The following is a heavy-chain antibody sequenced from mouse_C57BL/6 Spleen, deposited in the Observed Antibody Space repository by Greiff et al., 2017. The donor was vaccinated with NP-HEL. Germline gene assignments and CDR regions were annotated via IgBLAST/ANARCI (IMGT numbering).Heavy chain of an antibody. CDR1: GYTFTSYW. Sequence: QVQLKQPGAELVRPGSSVKLSCKASGYTFTSYWMHWVTQRPIQGLEWIGNIDPSDSETHYTQKFKDKATLTVDKSSSTAYMQLSSLTSEDSAVYYCARGAPYYYGSSNWYFDVWGTGTTVTVSS. V-gene: IGHV1-52*01. J-gene: IGHJ1*03. CDR3: ARGAPYYYGSSNWYFDV. D-gene: IGHD1-1*01. CDR2: IDPSDSET.